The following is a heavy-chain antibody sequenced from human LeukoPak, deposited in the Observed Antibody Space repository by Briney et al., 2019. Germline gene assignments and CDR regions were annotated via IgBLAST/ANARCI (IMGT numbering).Heavy chain of an antibody. J-gene: IGHJ4*02. CDR3: ARIKWELLGPFDY. D-gene: IGHD1-26*01. CDR2: ISTYNGNT. V-gene: IGHV1-18*01. CDR1: GYTFTSNR. Sequence: ASVKVSCKASGYTFTSNRISWVRQAPGQGLEWMGWISTYNGNTNYAQKFQGRVTMTTDTSTSTAYMELRSLRSDDTAVYYCARIKWELLGPFDYWGQGTLVTVSS.